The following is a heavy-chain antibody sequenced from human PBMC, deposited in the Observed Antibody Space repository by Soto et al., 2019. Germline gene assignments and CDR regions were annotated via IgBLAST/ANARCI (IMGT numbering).Heavy chain of an antibody. CDR3: ARDSSGYFAFDI. CDR1: GGSISSGGYY. J-gene: IGHJ3*02. Sequence: QVQLQESGPGLVKPSQTLSLTCTVSGGSISSGGYYWSWIRQHPGKGLEWIGYIYYSGSTYYNPSLKSRVTISVDTPKNQFSLKLSSVTAADTAVYYCARDSSGYFAFDIWGQGTMVTVSS. V-gene: IGHV4-31*03. D-gene: IGHD6-19*01. CDR2: IYYSGST.